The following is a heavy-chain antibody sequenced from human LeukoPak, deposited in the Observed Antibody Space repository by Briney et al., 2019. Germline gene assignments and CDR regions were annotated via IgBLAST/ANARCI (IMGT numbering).Heavy chain of an antibody. V-gene: IGHV1-8*01. Sequence: GASVKVSCKASGYTFTSYDINWVRQATGQGLEWMGWMNPNSGNTGYAQKFQGRVTMTRNTSISTAYMELSSLRSEDTAVYYCARGIKKYSSSSWGAAVDYWGQGTLVTVSS. D-gene: IGHD6-6*01. CDR3: ARGIKKYSSSSWGAAVDY. J-gene: IGHJ4*02. CDR2: MNPNSGNT. CDR1: GYTFTSYD.